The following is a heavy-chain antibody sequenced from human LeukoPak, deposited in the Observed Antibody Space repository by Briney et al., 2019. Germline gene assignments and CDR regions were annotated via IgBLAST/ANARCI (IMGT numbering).Heavy chain of an antibody. V-gene: IGHV3-21*01. CDR1: GFSFSSYS. J-gene: IGHJ5*02. D-gene: IGHD6-6*01. CDR2: ISSSSSYI. Sequence: PGGSLRLSCAAFGFSFSSYSMNWVRQAPGKGLEWVSSISSSSSYIYYADSVKGRFTISRDNAKNSLYLQMNSLRAEDTAVYYCASYSSSSGFWFDPWGQGTLVTVSS. CDR3: ASYSSSSGFWFDP.